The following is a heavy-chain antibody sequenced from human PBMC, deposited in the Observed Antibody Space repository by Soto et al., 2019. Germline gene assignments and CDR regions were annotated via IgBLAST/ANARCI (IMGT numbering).Heavy chain of an antibody. J-gene: IGHJ4*02. CDR3: ATTRDFGRSVDS. D-gene: IGHD2-15*01. CDR1: GGSITSDF. Sequence: SETLSLTCTVSGGSITSDFWNWIRQPAGKGLEYVGRVHTSGDTNYNPSLRSRVTMSLDTSKNLFSLTLSSVTAADTAVYYCATTRDFGRSVDSGGGGPLVTFPS. CDR2: VHTSGDT. V-gene: IGHV4-4*07.